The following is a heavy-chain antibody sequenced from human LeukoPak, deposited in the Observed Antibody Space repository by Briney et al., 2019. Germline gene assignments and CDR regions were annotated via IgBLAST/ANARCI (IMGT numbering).Heavy chain of an antibody. CDR1: GFTFSSYA. CDR3: AKESGDDSSGYYEVVDY. CDR2: ISGTGGST. Sequence: PGGSLRLSCTASGFTFSSYAMSWVRQAPGKGLEWVSVISGTGGSTNHADSVKGRFTISRDNSKNTLYLQMNSLRAEDTAVYYCAKESGDDSSGYYEVVDYWGQGTLVTVSS. D-gene: IGHD3-22*01. J-gene: IGHJ4*02. V-gene: IGHV3-23*01.